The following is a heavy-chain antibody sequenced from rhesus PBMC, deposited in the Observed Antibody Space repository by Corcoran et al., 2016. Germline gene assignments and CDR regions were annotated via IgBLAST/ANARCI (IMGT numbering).Heavy chain of an antibody. CDR2: IYGSSTST. CDR3: ARDGGILQYLDGSAFDY. D-gene: IGHD3-3*01. Sequence: QVQLQESGPGVVKPSETLSLTCAVSGGSISDSYRWSWIRQPPGKGLAWIGYIYGSSTSTNYNPSLKIRVTISKDTSKNQFSWKLSSVTAADTAVYYGARDGGILQYLDGSAFDYWGQGVLVTVSS. J-gene: IGHJ4*01. V-gene: IGHV4S10*01. CDR1: GGSISDSYR.